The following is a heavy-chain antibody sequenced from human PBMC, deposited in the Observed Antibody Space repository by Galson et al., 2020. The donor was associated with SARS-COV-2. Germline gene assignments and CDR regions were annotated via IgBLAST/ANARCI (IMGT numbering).Heavy chain of an antibody. CDR2: IYYSGST. J-gene: IGHJ3*02. CDR3: AREEAGRITIFGVVTKHAFDI. CDR1: GYSISSGYY. Sequence: SETLSLTCTVSGYSISSGYYWGWIRQPPGKGLEWIGSIYYSGSTYYNPSLKSRVTISVDTSKNQFSLKLSSVTAADTAVYYCAREEAGRITIFGVVTKHAFDIWGQGTMVTVSS. D-gene: IGHD3-3*01. V-gene: IGHV4-38-2*02.